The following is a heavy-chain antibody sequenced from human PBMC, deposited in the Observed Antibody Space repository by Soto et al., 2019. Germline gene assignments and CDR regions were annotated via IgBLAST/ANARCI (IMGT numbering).Heavy chain of an antibody. CDR3: ARVPGTAMVFVYFDY. J-gene: IGHJ4*02. Sequence: QMQLVQSGAEVKKPGSSVKVSCKASGGTFSSYAISWVRQAPGQGLEWMGGIVPIFGTANYAQKFQGRVTITADESTSTAYMELSSLRYEDTAVYYFARVPGTAMVFVYFDYWGQGNLVTVSS. D-gene: IGHD5-18*01. CDR2: IVPIFGTA. V-gene: IGHV1-69*01. CDR1: GGTFSSYA.